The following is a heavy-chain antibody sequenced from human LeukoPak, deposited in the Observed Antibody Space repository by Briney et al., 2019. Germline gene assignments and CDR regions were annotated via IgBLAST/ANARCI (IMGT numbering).Heavy chain of an antibody. CDR3: AKDLVPAAGNYYYGMDV. J-gene: IGHJ6*02. D-gene: IGHD2-2*01. CDR1: GFTFSSYG. Sequence: GGSLRLSCAASGFTFSSYGMHWVRQAPGKGLEWVAVISYDGSNKYYADSVKGRFTISRDNSKNTLYLQMNSLRAEDTAVYYCAKDLVPAAGNYYYGMDVWGQGTTVTVSS. CDR2: ISYDGSNK. V-gene: IGHV3-30*18.